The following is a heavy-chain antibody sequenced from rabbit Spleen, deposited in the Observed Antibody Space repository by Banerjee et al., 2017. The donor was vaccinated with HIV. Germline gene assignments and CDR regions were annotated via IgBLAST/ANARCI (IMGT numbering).Heavy chain of an antibody. D-gene: IGHD7-1*01. CDR2: IAGGSSGFT. J-gene: IGHJ6*01. Sequence: QSLEESGGDLVKPGGTLTLTCTASGVSFSSNDYMCWVRQAPGKGLVWISCIAGGSSGFTHSAPWAKGRFTISQTSSTTVTLQMTSLTVAVTATYFCARDTGTSFSSYGMDLWGPGTLVTVS. CDR1: GVSFSSNDY. CDR3: ARDTGTSFSSYGMDL. V-gene: IGHV1S40*01.